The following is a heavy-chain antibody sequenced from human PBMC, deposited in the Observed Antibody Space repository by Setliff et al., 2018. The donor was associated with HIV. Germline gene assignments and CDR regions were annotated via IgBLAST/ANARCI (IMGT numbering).Heavy chain of an antibody. Sequence: SETLSLTCAVYGESFINYNWTWIRQPPGKGLEWIGEVHDSGSTNYNPSLKSRVTISVDTSKNQFSLKLTSVTAADTAFYYCARGRRGYNFRLDYWGPGTLVTVSS. V-gene: IGHV4-34*01. CDR1: GESFINYN. D-gene: IGHD3-22*01. CDR3: ARGRRGYNFRLDY. J-gene: IGHJ4*02. CDR2: VHDSGST.